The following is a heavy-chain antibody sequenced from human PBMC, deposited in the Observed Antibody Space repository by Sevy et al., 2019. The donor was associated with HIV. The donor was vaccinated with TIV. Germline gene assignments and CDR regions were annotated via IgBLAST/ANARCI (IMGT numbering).Heavy chain of an antibody. J-gene: IGHJ4*02. D-gene: IGHD1-26*01. CDR1: GGSVSSSSYY. CDR2: IYYTGTT. Sequence: SETPSLTCSVSGGSVSSSSYYWGWLRQPPGKGLEWIGSIYYTGTTYYNPSLKSRLTISVDTSENQFSLRLASVTAADTAVYYCGRQAYFGATVAFWGQGTLVTVSS. CDR3: GRQAYFGATVAF. V-gene: IGHV4-39*01.